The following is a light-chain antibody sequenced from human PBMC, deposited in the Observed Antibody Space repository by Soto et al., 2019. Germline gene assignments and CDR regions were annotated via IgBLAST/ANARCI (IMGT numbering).Light chain of an antibody. CDR2: DAS. J-gene: IGKJ5*01. CDR1: QSVSSY. Sequence: EIVLTQSPATLSLSPGERATLSCRASQSVSSYLAWYQQKPGQAPRLLIYDASNRATGIPARFSGSGSGTDFTLTISSLEPEDVAVYYCQQRSNWPPITFGQGTRLE. CDR3: QQRSNWPPIT. V-gene: IGKV3-11*01.